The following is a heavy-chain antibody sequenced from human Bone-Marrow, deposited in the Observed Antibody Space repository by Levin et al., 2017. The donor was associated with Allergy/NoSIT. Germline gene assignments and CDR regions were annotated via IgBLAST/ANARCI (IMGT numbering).Heavy chain of an antibody. CDR1: GFTFSSYG. Sequence: GGSLRLSCAASGFTFSSYGMHWVRQAPGKGLEWVAVIWYDGSNKYYADSVKGRFTISRDNSKNTLYLQMNSLRAEDTAVYYCARERHSSGWYGPTYWGQGTLVTVSS. D-gene: IGHD6-19*01. CDR3: ARERHSSGWYGPTY. V-gene: IGHV3-33*01. CDR2: IWYDGSNK. J-gene: IGHJ4*02.